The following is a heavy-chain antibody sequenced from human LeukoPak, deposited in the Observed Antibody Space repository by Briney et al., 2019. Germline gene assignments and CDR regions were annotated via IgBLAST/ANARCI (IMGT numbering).Heavy chain of an antibody. CDR1: GFIFSSYA. D-gene: IGHD3-22*01. CDR2: ISSSGGSS. J-gene: IGHJ3*02. Sequence: PGGSLRLSCSASGFIFSSYAMHWVRQAPRKGLEYVSAISSSGGSSYYADSVKGRFTISRDNSMNTLYLQMSSLRAEDTAVYYCVKYYYDSSGYYSGSAFDIWGQGTMVTVSS. CDR3: VKYYYDSSGYYSGSAFDI. V-gene: IGHV3-64D*06.